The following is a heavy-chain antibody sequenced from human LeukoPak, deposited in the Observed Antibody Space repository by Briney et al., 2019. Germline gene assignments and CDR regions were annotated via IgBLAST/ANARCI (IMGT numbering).Heavy chain of an antibody. D-gene: IGHD2-15*01. J-gene: IGHJ5*02. CDR3: AKDVGP. CDR1: GFTVSNNY. V-gene: IGHV3-53*01. Sequence: PGGSLRLSCAAPGFTVSNNYMRWVRQAPGKGLEWVSLIYSIGRTDYTDSVKGRFSISRDNSKNTMYLQMNSQRGEDTAMYYCAKDVGPWGQGTLVTVSS. CDR2: IYSIGRT.